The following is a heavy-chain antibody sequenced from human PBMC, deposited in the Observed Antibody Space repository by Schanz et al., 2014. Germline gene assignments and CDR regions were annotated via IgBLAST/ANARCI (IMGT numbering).Heavy chain of an antibody. D-gene: IGHD6-13*01. CDR1: GYTFTNYG. V-gene: IGHV1-18*01. CDR2: ISANNGNT. CDR3: ARTTVGKGKTCLGYYHYYHYMDV. Sequence: QVQLVQSGAEVKKPGASVGVSCKASGYTFTNYGVTWVRQAPGQGLEWMGWISANNGNTNYAQKFQGRVTMTTDTATSTAYMELRSLNTDDTAVYYYARTTVGKGKTCLGYYHYYHYMDVWGNGTTVTVSS. J-gene: IGHJ6*03.